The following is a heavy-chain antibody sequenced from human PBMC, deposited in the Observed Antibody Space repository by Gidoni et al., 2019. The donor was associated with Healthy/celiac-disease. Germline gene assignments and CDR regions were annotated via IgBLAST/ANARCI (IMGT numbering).Heavy chain of an antibody. CDR1: GGSISTGDYH. CDR3: ARFVVVVAAEYYYYGMDV. V-gene: IGHV4-30-4*01. D-gene: IGHD2-15*01. J-gene: IGHJ6*02. CDR2: IYYSGST. Sequence: QVQLQESGPGLVKPSQTLSLSCTVSGGSISTGDYHWSWIRQTPGKGLEWIGYIYYSGSTYYNPSLKSRVTISVDTSKNQFSLKLSSVTAADTAVYYCARFVVVVAAEYYYYGMDVWGQGTTVTVSS.